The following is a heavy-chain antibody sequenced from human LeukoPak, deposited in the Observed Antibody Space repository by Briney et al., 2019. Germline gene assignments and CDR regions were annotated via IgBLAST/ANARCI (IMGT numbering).Heavy chain of an antibody. D-gene: IGHD2-2*02. J-gene: IGHJ4*02. CDR2: IKQDGSEK. Sequence: GGSLRLSCAASGFTFSTYWMSWVRQAPGKGLEWVANIKQDGSEKYYVDSVKGRFTISRDNAKNSLYLQMNSLRAEDTAVYYCARRGGYCSSTSCYRSEYFDYWGQGTLVTVSS. CDR1: GFTFSTYW. CDR3: ARRGGYCSSTSCYRSEYFDY. V-gene: IGHV3-7*01.